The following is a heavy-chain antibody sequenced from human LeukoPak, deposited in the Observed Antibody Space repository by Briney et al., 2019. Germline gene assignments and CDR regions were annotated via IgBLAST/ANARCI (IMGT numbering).Heavy chain of an antibody. J-gene: IGHJ4*02. D-gene: IGHD6-6*01. V-gene: IGHV1-69*13. CDR1: GGTFSSYA. CDR3: AREDIAARPGFDY. CDR2: IIPIFGTA. Sequence: ASVKVSCKASGGTFSSYAISWVRQAPGQGLEWMGGIIPIFGTANYAQKFQGRVTITADESTSTAYMELSSLRSEDTAVYYCAREDIAARPGFDYWGQGTLVTVSS.